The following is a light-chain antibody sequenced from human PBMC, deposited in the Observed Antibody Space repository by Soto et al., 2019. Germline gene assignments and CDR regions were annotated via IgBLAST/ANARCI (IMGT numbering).Light chain of an antibody. CDR2: DAS. J-gene: IGKJ5*01. V-gene: IGKV3-11*01. CDR3: QQRSNWPPIT. Sequence: EIVLTQSPATLSLSPGERATLSCRASQSVSRYLAWYQQKPGQAPRLLIYDASNRATGIPGRFSGSGSGTDFTLTISSLEPEDFAVIYCQQRSNWPPITFGQGTRLEIK. CDR1: QSVSRY.